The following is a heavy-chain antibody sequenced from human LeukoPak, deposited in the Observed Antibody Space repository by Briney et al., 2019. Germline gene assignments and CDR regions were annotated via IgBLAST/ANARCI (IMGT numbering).Heavy chain of an antibody. CDR1: GFTFSSYS. V-gene: IGHV3-21*01. CDR3: ARGLRGYSGPRG. J-gene: IGHJ4*02. D-gene: IGHD5-12*01. CDR2: ISSSSSYI. Sequence: PGGSLRLSCAASGFTFSSYSMNWVRQAPGKGLEWVSSISSSSSYIYYADSVKGRFTISRDNAKNSLYLQMNSLRAEDTAVYYCARGLRGYSGPRGWGQGTLVTVSS.